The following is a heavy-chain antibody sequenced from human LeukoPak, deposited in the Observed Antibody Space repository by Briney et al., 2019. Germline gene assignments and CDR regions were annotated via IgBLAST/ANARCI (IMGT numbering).Heavy chain of an antibody. Sequence: SETLSLTCAVYGGSFSGYYWSWIRQPPGKGLEWIGEINHSGSTNYNPSLKSRVTISVDTSKNQFSLKLSSVTAADTAVYYCARVGSGWALYYYYYYMDVWGKGTTVTVSS. V-gene: IGHV4-34*01. CDR1: GGSFSGYY. CDR3: ARVGSGWALYYYYYYMDV. CDR2: INHSGST. D-gene: IGHD6-19*01. J-gene: IGHJ6*03.